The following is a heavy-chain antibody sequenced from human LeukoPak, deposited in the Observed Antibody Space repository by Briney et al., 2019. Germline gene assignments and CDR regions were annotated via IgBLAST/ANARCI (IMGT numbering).Heavy chain of an antibody. CDR3: ARDWEFCGGFSCYPYWYDS. CDR2: MAQSGNT. CDR1: GDFISPHR. D-gene: IGHD2-21*01. V-gene: IGHV4-4*07. Sequence: ETLSLTCTVSGDFISPHRLSWIRQPAGKGLEFVGRMAQSGNTDYNPSLRSRLTMSLDTSKKQFSLKLSSVTAADTAVYYCARDWEFCGGFSCYPYWYDSWGQGILVTVSS. J-gene: IGHJ5*01.